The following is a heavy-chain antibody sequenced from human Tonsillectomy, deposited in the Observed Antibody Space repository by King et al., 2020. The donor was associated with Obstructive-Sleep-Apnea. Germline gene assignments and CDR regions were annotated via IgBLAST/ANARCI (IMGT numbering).Heavy chain of an antibody. D-gene: IGHD5-12*01. CDR1: GASISNYY. CDR3: ARHRGVEDYGGYGDYFDY. J-gene: IGHJ4*02. Sequence: QLQESGPGLVKPSETLSLTCTVSGASISNYYWSWIRQPPGKGLEWIGYMYYSGNTNFNPSLKRRVTISADTAQIQFSLRLSSVTAADTAVYYCARHRGVEDYGGYGDYFDYWGQGTLVIVSS. CDR2: MYYSGNT. V-gene: IGHV4-59*08.